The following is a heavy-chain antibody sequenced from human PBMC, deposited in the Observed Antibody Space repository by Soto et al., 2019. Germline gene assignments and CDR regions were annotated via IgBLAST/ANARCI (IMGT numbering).Heavy chain of an antibody. V-gene: IGHV3-23*01. Sequence: GGSLRLSCAASGFTFSSYAMSWVRQAPGKGLEWVSAISGSGGSTYYADSVKGRFTISRDNSKNTLYLQMNSLRAEDTAVYYCAKDLADYDFWSGYYGNPDAFDIWGQGTMVTVSS. CDR3: AKDLADYDFWSGYYGNPDAFDI. D-gene: IGHD3-3*01. J-gene: IGHJ3*02. CDR1: GFTFSSYA. CDR2: ISGSGGST.